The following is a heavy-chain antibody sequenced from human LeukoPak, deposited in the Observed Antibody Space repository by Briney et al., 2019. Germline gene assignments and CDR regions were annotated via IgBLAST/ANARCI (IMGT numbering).Heavy chain of an antibody. CDR2: ISGSGGST. V-gene: IGHV3-23*01. D-gene: IGHD6-19*01. CDR1: GFTFSSYA. J-gene: IGHJ5*02. Sequence: PGGSLRLSCAASGFTFSSYAMSWVRQAPGKGLEWVSAISGSGGSTYYADSVKGRFTISRDNSKNTLYLQMNSLRAEDTAVYYCAKEFYSSGWYEGWFDPWGQGTLVTVSS. CDR3: AKEFYSSGWYEGWFDP.